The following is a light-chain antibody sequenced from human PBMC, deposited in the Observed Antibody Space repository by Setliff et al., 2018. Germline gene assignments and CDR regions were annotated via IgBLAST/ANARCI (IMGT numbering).Light chain of an antibody. CDR1: SSDVCAYDY. Sequence: QSALTQPASVSGSPGQSITISCSGTSSDVCAYDYVSWYQKHPDKAPKLIIYDVNKRPSGVSNRFSGSKSVNTASLTISGLQAEDEGDYYCYSYAGGDTYAIFGGGTK. CDR3: YSYAGGDTYAI. J-gene: IGLJ2*01. V-gene: IGLV2-23*02. CDR2: DVN.